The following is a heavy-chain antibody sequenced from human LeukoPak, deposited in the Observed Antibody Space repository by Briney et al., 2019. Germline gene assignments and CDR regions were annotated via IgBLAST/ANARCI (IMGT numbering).Heavy chain of an antibody. V-gene: IGHV1-46*01. CDR1: GYSFTSYN. Sequence: ASVKVSCTSSGYSFTSYNMHMGRHPHGQGLERMGIINPSGGSTSYAQKFQGRVTMTRDTSTSTVYMELSSLRSEDTAVYYCARSETTTDAFDIWGQGTMVTVSS. J-gene: IGHJ3*02. CDR2: INPSGGST. CDR3: ARSETTTDAFDI. D-gene: IGHD4-17*01.